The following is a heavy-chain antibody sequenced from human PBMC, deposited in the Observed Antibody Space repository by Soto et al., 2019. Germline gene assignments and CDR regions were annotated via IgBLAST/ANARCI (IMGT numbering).Heavy chain of an antibody. Sequence: SETLSLSCAVSGGSISSSNWWSWVRQPPGKGLEWIGEIYHSGSTNYNPSLKSRVTISVDKSKNQFSLKLSSVTAADTAVYYCARQYYYGSGSYYGMDVWGQGTTVTVSS. J-gene: IGHJ6*02. V-gene: IGHV4-4*02. D-gene: IGHD3-10*01. CDR1: GGSISSSNW. CDR3: ARQYYYGSGSYYGMDV. CDR2: IYHSGST.